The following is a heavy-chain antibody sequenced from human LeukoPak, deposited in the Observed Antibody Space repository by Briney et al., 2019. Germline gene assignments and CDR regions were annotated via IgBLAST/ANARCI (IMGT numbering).Heavy chain of an antibody. CDR2: ISGSGGST. V-gene: IGHV3-23*01. CDR3: ANTGYSSSWYRYYYYMDV. CDR1: GFTFSSYA. J-gene: IGHJ6*03. Sequence: GGSLRLSCAASGFTFSSYAMSWVRQAPGKGLEWVSAISGSGGSTYCADSVKGRFTISRDNSKNTLYLQMNSLRAEDTAVYYCANTGYSSSWYRYYYYMDVWGKGTTVTVSS. D-gene: IGHD6-13*01.